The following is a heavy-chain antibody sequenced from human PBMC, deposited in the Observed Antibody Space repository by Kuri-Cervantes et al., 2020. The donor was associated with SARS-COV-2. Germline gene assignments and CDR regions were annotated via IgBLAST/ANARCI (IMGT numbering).Heavy chain of an antibody. CDR2: ISAYNGNT. CDR3: ARMNYDILTGADAFDI. V-gene: IGHV1-18*01. J-gene: IGHJ3*02. D-gene: IGHD3-9*01. CDR1: GYTFTSYG. Sequence: SVKVSCKASGYTFTSYGISWVRQAPGQGLEWMGWISAYNGNTNYAQKLQGRVTMTTDTSTSTAYMELRSLRSDDTAVYYCARMNYDILTGADAFDIWGQGTMVTVSS.